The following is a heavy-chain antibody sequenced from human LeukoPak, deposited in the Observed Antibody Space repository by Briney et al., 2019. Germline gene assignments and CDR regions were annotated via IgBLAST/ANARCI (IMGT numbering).Heavy chain of an antibody. J-gene: IGHJ4*02. Sequence: QSGGSLRLSCAASGFTFSSYAMSWVRQAPGKGLEWVSIITGSGTGTYFAGSVKGRFTISRDNSKDMLYLQMNYLRAEDTAVYYCARARSAGLRLYYFNSWGQGTLVTVSS. V-gene: IGHV3-23*01. CDR1: GFTFSSYA. CDR3: ARARSAGLRLYYFNS. D-gene: IGHD4-17*01. CDR2: ITGSGTGT.